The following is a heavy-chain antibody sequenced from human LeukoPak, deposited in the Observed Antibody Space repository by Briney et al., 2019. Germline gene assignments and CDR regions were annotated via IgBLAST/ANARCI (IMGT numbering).Heavy chain of an antibody. Sequence: SETLSLTCTVSGDPISTPTHWWGWIRQPPGKGLEWIGSIYSSGTTFYNPSLKSRVTLSTDTSKNQFSLKLSSVTAADTAVYYCAKQAYGVGFKYWGQGTVLTVFS. CDR2: IYSSGTT. V-gene: IGHV4-39*01. J-gene: IGHJ4*02. D-gene: IGHD4/OR15-4a*01. CDR3: AKQAYGVGFKY. CDR1: GDPISTPTHW.